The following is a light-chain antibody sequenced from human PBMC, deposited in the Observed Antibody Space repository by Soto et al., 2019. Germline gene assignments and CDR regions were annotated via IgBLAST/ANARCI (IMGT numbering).Light chain of an antibody. Sequence: EIVLTQSPATLSLSPGERATLSCRASQSVSSFLAWFQQKPGKAPRLLIYDASNRATGIPARFSGSGSGTDVTLTISSLEPEDVAVYYCQQRSNWPQLTFGGGTKVEIE. CDR1: QSVSSF. J-gene: IGKJ4*01. CDR3: QQRSNWPQLT. V-gene: IGKV3-11*01. CDR2: DAS.